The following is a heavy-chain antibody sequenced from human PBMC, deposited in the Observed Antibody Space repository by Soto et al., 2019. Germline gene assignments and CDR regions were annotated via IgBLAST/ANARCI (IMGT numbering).Heavy chain of an antibody. D-gene: IGHD3-9*01. V-gene: IGHV3-23*01. CDR2: ISGSGGST. CDR1: GFTFRTYA. CDR3: AKQNYDILTGYSYYFEY. J-gene: IGHJ4*02. Sequence: PWGSLRLSCAASGFTFRTYAMSWVRQAPGKGLEWVSAISGSGGSTYYADSVKGRFTISRDNSKNTLYLQMNSLRAEDTAVYYCAKQNYDILTGYSYYFEYWGQGTLVTVSS.